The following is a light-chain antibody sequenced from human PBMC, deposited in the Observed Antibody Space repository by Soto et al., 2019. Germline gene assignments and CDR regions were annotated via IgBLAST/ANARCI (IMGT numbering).Light chain of an antibody. J-gene: IGLJ3*02. CDR1: SGHSSYI. CDR2: LEGSGSY. CDR3: ETWDSNTRV. V-gene: IGLV4-60*02. Sequence: QPVLTQSSSASASLGSSVKLTCTLSSGHSSYIIAWHQQQPGKAPRYLMKLEGSGSYNKGSGVPDRFSGSSSGADRYLTSSNLQFEDEADYYSETWDSNTRVFGGGTKLTVL.